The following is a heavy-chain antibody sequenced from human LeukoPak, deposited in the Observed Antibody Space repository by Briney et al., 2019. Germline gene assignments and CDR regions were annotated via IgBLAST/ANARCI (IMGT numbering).Heavy chain of an antibody. D-gene: IGHD2-15*01. V-gene: IGHV1-69*06. CDR2: IIPIFGTA. CDR1: GGTFSSYA. Sequence: GSSVKVSCKASGGTFSSYAISWVRQAPGQGLEWMGGIIPIFGTANYAQKFQGRVTITADKSTSTAYMELSSLSSEDTAMYYCARVHAPVVAAASFDPWGQGTLVTVSS. CDR3: ARVHAPVVAAASFDP. J-gene: IGHJ5*02.